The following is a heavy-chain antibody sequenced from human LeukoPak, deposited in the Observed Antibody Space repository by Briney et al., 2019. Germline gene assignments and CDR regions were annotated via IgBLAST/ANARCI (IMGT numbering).Heavy chain of an antibody. Sequence: TGGSLRLSCVASGFTFSSYGMHWVRQAPGKGLEWVAVISYDGSDKYSADSVKGRLTISRDNSKNTLYLQMNSLRAEDTAVYYCAKDVGHCSGGSCSHFDYWGQGTLVTVSS. D-gene: IGHD2-15*01. V-gene: IGHV3-30*18. CDR3: AKDVGHCSGGSCSHFDY. CDR2: ISYDGSDK. J-gene: IGHJ4*02. CDR1: GFTFSSYG.